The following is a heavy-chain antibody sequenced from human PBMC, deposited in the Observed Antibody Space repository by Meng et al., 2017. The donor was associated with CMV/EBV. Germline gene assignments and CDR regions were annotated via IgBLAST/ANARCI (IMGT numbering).Heavy chain of an antibody. Sequence: GSLRLSCAAYGGSFSGYYWSWIRQPPGKGLEWIGEINHSGSTNYNPSLKSRVTISVDTSKNQFTLKLSSVTAADTAVYYCARGFGASDFWSGYPTYYYYYYGMDVWGQGTTVTVSS. V-gene: IGHV4-34*01. J-gene: IGHJ6*02. CDR1: GGSFSGYY. D-gene: IGHD3-3*01. CDR3: ARGFGASDFWSGYPTYYYYYYGMDV. CDR2: INHSGST.